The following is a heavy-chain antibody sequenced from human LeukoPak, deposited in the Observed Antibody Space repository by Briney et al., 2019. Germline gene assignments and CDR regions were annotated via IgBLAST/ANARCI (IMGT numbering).Heavy chain of an antibody. V-gene: IGHV4-30-2*01. CDR3: AKNGTPGRVLLAATRYNWFDP. D-gene: IGHD2-15*01. CDR2: IYHSGST. J-gene: IGHJ5*02. Sequence: SQTLSLTCTVSGGSISSGGYYWSWIRQPPGKGLEWIGYIYHSGSTYYNPSLKSRVTISVDRSKNQFSLKLSSVTAADTAVYYCAKNGTPGRVLLAATRYNWFDPWGQGTLVTVSS. CDR1: GGSISSGGYY.